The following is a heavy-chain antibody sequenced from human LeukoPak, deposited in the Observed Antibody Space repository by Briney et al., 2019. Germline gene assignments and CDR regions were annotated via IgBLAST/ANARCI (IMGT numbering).Heavy chain of an antibody. CDR2: ISSGSTYT. Sequence: KAGGSLRLSCEVSGFTFSDHYMSWIRQAPGKRLEWVSYISSGSTYTNYADPVEGRFTISRDNAKNSLYLQMNSLRAEDTAVYYCARGDYGGDYFDYWGQGTLVTVSS. CDR1: GFTFSDHY. V-gene: IGHV3-11*05. D-gene: IGHD4-23*01. J-gene: IGHJ4*02. CDR3: ARGDYGGDYFDY.